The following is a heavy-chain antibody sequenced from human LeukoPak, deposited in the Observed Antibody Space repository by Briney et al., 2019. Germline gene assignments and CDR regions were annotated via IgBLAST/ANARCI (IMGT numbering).Heavy chain of an antibody. V-gene: IGHV3-53*01. J-gene: IGHJ3*01. D-gene: IGHD3-22*01. CDR2: IYSGGSP. CDR1: GFTVRSSY. CDR3: ARDGADNSGYYFGSL. Sequence: PGGSLSLSCAASGFTVRSSYMSWVRQPPGKGLEWVSVIYSGGSPDYADSAKGRVTISSDNSKNNLYLQMNSLRVEDTAVYYCARDGADNSGYYFGSLWGQGTMVTVSS.